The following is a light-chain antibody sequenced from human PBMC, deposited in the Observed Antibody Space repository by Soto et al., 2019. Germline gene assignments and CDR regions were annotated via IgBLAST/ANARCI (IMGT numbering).Light chain of an antibody. J-gene: IGKJ1*01. V-gene: IGKV1-9*01. CDR1: QDIGIY. CDR3: QQLSSYPVT. CDR2: AAS. Sequence: IQLPQSPSSLSASVGDRVTITCRASQDIGIYLAWYQQKPGKAPNLLIYAASSLQRGVPSRFSGSGSGTAFPLTIRSLQPEDFATYHCQQLSSYPVTFGQGTKVELK.